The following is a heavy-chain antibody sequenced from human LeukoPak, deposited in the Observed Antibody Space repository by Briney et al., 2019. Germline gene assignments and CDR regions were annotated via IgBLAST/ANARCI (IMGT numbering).Heavy chain of an antibody. J-gene: IGHJ6*03. Sequence: GGSLRLSCAASGFTFSSYGMHWVRQAPGKGLEWVAFIGYDGSNKYTADPARGRFTLSRDNSKDTLYLQMNSLRAEDTAVYYCAKRGGTTVTTSNFHMDVWGKGTTVTVSS. CDR2: IGYDGSNK. V-gene: IGHV3-30*02. CDR3: AKRGGTTVTTSNFHMDV. CDR1: GFTFSSYG. D-gene: IGHD4-17*01.